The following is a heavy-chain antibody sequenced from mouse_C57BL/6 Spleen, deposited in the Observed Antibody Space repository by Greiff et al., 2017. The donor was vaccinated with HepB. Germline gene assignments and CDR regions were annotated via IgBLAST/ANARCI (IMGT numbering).Heavy chain of an antibody. D-gene: IGHD1-1*01. V-gene: IGHV1-52*01. CDR1: GYTFTSYW. J-gene: IGHJ2*01. CDR2: IDPSDSET. CDR3: ARGRVYYGSSSYYFDY. Sequence: VQLQQPGAELVRPGSSVKLSCKASGYTFTSYWMHWVKQRPIQGLEWIGNIDPSDSETHYNQKFKDKATLTVDKSSSTAYMQLSSLTSEDSAVYYCARGRVYYGSSSYYFDYWGQGTTLTVSS.